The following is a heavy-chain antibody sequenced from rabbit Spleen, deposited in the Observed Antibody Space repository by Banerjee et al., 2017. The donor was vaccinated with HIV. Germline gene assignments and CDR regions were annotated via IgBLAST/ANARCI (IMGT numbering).Heavy chain of an antibody. Sequence: QQQLEESGGGLVKPGASLTLTCTASGFDFNGVPICWVRQAPGKGLEWIGCIDTGSGGRTYYASWAKGRFTISKTSSTTVTLEMASLTAADTATYFCARDTGSSFSSYGMDLWGPGTLVTVS. D-gene: IGHD8-1*01. V-gene: IGHV1S45*01. J-gene: IGHJ6*01. CDR2: IDTGSGGRT. CDR3: ARDTGSSFSSYGMDL. CDR1: GFDFNGVP.